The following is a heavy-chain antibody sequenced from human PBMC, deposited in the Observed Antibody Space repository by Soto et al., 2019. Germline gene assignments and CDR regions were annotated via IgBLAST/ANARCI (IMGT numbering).Heavy chain of an antibody. CDR1: GGSISSSSYY. J-gene: IGHJ5*02. CDR2: LSYSGST. CDR3: ARQDYGDYSGAGWFDP. Sequence: QLQLQESGPGLVKPSETLSLTCTVSGGSISSSSYYWGWIRQPPGKGLEWIGSLSYSGSTYYNPSRKSRVTRSVDTSKNQFSLKLSSVTAADTAVYYCARQDYGDYSGAGWFDPWGQGTLVTVSS. D-gene: IGHD4-17*01. V-gene: IGHV4-39*01.